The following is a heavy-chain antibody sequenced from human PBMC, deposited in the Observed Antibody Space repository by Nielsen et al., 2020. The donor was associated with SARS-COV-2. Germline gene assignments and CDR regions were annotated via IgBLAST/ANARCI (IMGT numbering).Heavy chain of an antibody. D-gene: IGHD3-22*01. CDR3: ARRTNYYDSSRFYWVFDS. J-gene: IGHJ4*02. Sequence: GSLRLSCAASGFTFDFYAMSWVRQAPGKGLEWVSGISGSGRDTYYADSVKGRFTISRDNSKNTLYLQTNSLRAEDSAIYFCARRTNYYDSSRFYWVFDSWGQGTLVTVSS. V-gene: IGHV3-23*01. CDR2: ISGSGRDT. CDR1: GFTFDFYA.